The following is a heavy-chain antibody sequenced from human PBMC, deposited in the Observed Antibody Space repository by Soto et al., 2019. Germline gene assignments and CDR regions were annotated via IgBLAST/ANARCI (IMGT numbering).Heavy chain of an antibody. CDR1: GGTLSNYY. J-gene: IGHJ5*02. D-gene: IGHD2-8*02. V-gene: IGHV4-34*01. CDR2: INYRGKT. Sequence: SETLSLTCAVNGGTLSNYYWSWIRQPPGKGLEWIGEINYRGKTDYNPSLKSRVTMSVDTSKNQFSLEVTTVTAADTAVYYCARDPRVYCTGDNCRAWFDPWGQGTLVTVSS. CDR3: ARDPRVYCTGDNCRAWFDP.